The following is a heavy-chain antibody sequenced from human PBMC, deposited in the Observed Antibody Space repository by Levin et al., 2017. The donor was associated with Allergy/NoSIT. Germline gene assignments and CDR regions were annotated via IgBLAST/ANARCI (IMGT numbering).Heavy chain of an antibody. V-gene: IGHV3-30*18. CDR1: GFTFSSYG. J-gene: IGHJ6*02. CDR3: AKVYCSGGSCLPYYYYYGMDG. CDR2: ISYDGSNK. Sequence: GESLKISCAASGFTFSSYGMHWVRQAPGKGLEWVAVISYDGSNKYYADSVKGRFTISRDNSKNTLYLQMNSLRAEDTAVYYCAKVYCSGGSCLPYYYYYGMDGWGQGTTVTVSS. D-gene: IGHD2-15*01.